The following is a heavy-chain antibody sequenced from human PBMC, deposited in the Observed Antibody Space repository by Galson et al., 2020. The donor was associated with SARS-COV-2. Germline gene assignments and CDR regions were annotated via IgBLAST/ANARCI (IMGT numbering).Heavy chain of an antibody. CDR2: ISYDGSNK. CDR1: GFTFSSYA. J-gene: IGHJ3*02. CDR3: AREGDIVVVRDAFDI. V-gene: IGHV3-30*04. D-gene: IGHD2-21*01. Sequence: SCAASGFTFSSYAMHWVRQAPGKGLEWVAVISYDGSNKYYADSVKGRFTISRDNSKNTLYLQMNSLRAEDTAVYYCAREGDIVVVRDAFDIWGQGTMVTVSS.